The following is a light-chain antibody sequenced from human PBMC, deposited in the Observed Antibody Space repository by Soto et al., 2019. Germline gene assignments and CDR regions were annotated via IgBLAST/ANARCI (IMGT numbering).Light chain of an antibody. Sequence: DIVLTQSPGTLSLSPGERATLSCRASQTIASSFLAWYQQKPGQDPRLLIYGASTRAAGVPDRFAGSGSGTDFTLTISRLEPEDFAVYYCQQYGRSPLTSTFGKGTRLGVK. V-gene: IGKV3-20*01. CDR1: QTIASSF. CDR3: QQYGRSPLTST. J-gene: IGKJ2*01. CDR2: GAS.